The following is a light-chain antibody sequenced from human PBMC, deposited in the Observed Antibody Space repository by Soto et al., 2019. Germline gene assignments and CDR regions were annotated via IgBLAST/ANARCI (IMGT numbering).Light chain of an antibody. CDR3: QQSYSTPPSA. CDR1: QSLSSY. V-gene: IGKV1-39*01. J-gene: IGKJ3*01. Sequence: DIQMTQSPSSLSASVGDRVTITCRASQSLSSYLNWYQQKPGKAPKLLVYAASSLQSGVRSRFSGGGARTDFTLTISSLQPEDFATHYCQQSYSTPPSAFGPGTKVDIK. CDR2: AAS.